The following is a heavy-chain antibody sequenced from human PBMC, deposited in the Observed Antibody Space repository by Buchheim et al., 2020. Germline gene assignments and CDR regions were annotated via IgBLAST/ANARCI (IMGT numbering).Heavy chain of an antibody. V-gene: IGHV5-10-1*01. CDR2: IDTRDSYT. CDR3: ARSGTYGEVDY. D-gene: IGHD3-10*01. J-gene: IGHJ4*02. CDR1: EYSFTNYW. Sequence: EVQLVQSGAEVKKSGESLRISCKGSEYSFTNYWITWVRQMPGKGLEWMGRIDTRDSYTSYSPSFQGHVTISTDKSIRAASLQWSSLKASDTAIYFCARSGTYGEVDYWGQGTL.